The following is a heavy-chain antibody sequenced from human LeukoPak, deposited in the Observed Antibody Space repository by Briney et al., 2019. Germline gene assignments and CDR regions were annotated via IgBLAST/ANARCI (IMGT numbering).Heavy chain of an antibody. J-gene: IGHJ4*02. CDR3: ARALNDFWSGYGY. V-gene: IGHV3-23*01. Sequence: PGGSLRLSCAASGFTFSNYAMSWVRQAPGEGLEWVSAISGSGDTTYYADSVKGHFTISRDNSKNTLYLQMNSLRAEDTAVYYCARALNDFWSGYGYWGQGTLVTVSS. D-gene: IGHD3-3*01. CDR2: ISGSGDTT. CDR1: GFTFSNYA.